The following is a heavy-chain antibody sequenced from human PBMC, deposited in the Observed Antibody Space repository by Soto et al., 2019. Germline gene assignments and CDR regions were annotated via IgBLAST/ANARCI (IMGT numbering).Heavy chain of an antibody. CDR3: ARDWSKFSYNYPYYYAMDA. V-gene: IGHV3-53*02. Sequence: EVQLVETGGGLIQPGGSLRLSCTVSGFSVTNSYINWVRQAPGKGLEWVSILYSSGTTYYADSVRGRFTVSRDDSKNTLFLHMNSLRADDTAVYYCARDWSKFSYNYPYYYAMDAWGQGTMVTVSS. CDR2: LYSSGTT. J-gene: IGHJ6*02. D-gene: IGHD5-18*01. CDR1: GFSVTNSY.